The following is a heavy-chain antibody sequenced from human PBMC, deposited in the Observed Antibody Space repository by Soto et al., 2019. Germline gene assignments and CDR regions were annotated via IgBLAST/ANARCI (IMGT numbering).Heavy chain of an antibody. CDR2: IYYSGST. V-gene: IGHV4-39*01. CDR1: GGSISSSSYY. D-gene: IGHD1-7*01. J-gene: IGHJ5*02. CDR3: ERLHLNWNYGYWFDP. Sequence: SETLSLTCTVSGGSISSSSYYWGWIRQPPGKGLEWIGSIYYSGSTYYNPSLKSRVTISVDTSKNQFSLKLSSVTAADTAVYYCERLHLNWNYGYWFDPWGQGTLVTVSS.